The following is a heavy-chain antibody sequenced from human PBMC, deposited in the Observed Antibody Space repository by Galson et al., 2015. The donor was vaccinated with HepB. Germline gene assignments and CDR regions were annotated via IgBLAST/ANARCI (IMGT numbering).Heavy chain of an antibody. Sequence: SVKVSCKASGYTFTSYGISWVRQAPGQGLEWMGWISAYNGNTNYAQKLQGRVAMTTDTSTSTAYMELRSLRSDDTAVYYCASRSGHSYSSGWYGWYFDLWGRGTLVTVSS. V-gene: IGHV1-18*04. D-gene: IGHD6-19*01. CDR3: ASRSGHSYSSGWYGWYFDL. J-gene: IGHJ2*01. CDR1: GYTFTSYG. CDR2: ISAYNGNT.